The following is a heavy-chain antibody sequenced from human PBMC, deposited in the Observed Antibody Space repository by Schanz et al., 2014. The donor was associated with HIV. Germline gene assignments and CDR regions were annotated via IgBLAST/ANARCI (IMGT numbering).Heavy chain of an antibody. J-gene: IGHJ1*01. CDR2: ISWNSGSI. Sequence: EVQVVESGGGLVQPGRSLRLSCAASGFTFDDYAMHWVRQVPGKGLEWVSGISWNSGSIGYADSVKGRFTISRDNAKNSLYLQMNSLRVEDTALYYCAKDMGRQPEYFQHWGQGTLVTVSS. V-gene: IGHV3-9*01. CDR1: GFTFDDYA. D-gene: IGHD6-6*01. CDR3: AKDMGRQPEYFQH.